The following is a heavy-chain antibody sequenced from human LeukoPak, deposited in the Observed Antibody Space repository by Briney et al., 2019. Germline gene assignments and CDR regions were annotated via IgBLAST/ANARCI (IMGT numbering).Heavy chain of an antibody. CDR1: GFTFSSYS. CDR2: ISSSSSTI. D-gene: IGHD6-13*01. V-gene: IGHV3-48*01. Sequence: GGSLRLSCAASGFTFSSYSMHWVRQAPGKGLEWVSYISSSSSTIYYADSVKGRFTISRDNAKNSLYLQMNSLRAEDTAVYYCASKRTAAGTYYYYYYMDVWGKGTTVTVSS. CDR3: ASKRTAAGTYYYYYYMDV. J-gene: IGHJ6*03.